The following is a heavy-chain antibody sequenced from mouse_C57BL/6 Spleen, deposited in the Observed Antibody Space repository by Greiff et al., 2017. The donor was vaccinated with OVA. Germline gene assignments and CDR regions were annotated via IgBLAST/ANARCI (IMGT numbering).Heavy chain of an antibody. CDR1: GFTFSSYA. CDR2: ISDGGSYT. J-gene: IGHJ2*01. D-gene: IGHD2-4*01. Sequence: EVKLVESGGGLVKPGGSLKLSCAASGFTFSSYAMSWVRQTPEKRLEWVATISDGGSYTYYPDNVKGRFTISRDNAKNNLYLQMSHLKSEDTAMYYCARDRYDYGGFDYWGQGTTLTVSS. CDR3: ARDRYDYGGFDY. V-gene: IGHV5-4*01.